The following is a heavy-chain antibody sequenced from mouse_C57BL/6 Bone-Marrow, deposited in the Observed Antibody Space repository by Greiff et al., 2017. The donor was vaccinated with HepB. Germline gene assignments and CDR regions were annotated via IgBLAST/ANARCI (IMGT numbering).Heavy chain of an antibody. CDR2: IYPAGDYN. Sequence: VQLQQSGAELVRPGASVKMSCKASGYTFTNYWIGWAKQRPGHGLEWIGEIYPAGDYNNYNEKFKGKATLTADKSSSTAYMQFSSLTSEDSAIYYCARRADYVDYWGQGTTLTVSS. V-gene: IGHV1-63*01. CDR3: ARRADYVDY. CDR1: GYTFTNYW. D-gene: IGHD3-3*01. J-gene: IGHJ2*01.